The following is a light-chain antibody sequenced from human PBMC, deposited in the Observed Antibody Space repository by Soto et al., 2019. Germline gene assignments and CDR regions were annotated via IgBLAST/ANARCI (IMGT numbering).Light chain of an antibody. Sequence: DIQMTQSPSSLSASVGDRVTITCRASQSIRSYLNWYQQKLGKAPKLLIFAASNLQSGVPSRFSGSGSGTDFTLTISSLQPEDYATYYCQQSYSTPLTFGGGTKVEIK. J-gene: IGKJ4*01. CDR1: QSIRSY. CDR2: AAS. CDR3: QQSYSTPLT. V-gene: IGKV1-39*01.